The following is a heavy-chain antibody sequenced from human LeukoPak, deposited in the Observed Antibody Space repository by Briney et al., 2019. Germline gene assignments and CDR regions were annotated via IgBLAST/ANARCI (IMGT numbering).Heavy chain of an antibody. D-gene: IGHD5-18*01. CDR2: IYYSGSS. Sequence: ASETLSLTCTVSGGSISSYFWSWIRQPPRKGLEWIGNIYYSGSSNYNPSVKSRVTISVDTSKNQFSLKLSSVTAADTAVYYCARSAGYSYAPAEFDYWGQGTLVTVSS. CDR1: GGSISSYF. CDR3: ARSAGYSYAPAEFDY. J-gene: IGHJ4*02. V-gene: IGHV4-59*01.